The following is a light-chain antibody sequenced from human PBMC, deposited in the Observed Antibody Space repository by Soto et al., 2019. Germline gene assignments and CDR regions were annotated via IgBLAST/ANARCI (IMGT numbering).Light chain of an antibody. CDR2: EAS. J-gene: IGKJ4*01. CDR3: QQFSSYPLT. Sequence: EIVMTQSPATLSVSPGERFTLSCRASQSVRSNLAWYQQKPGQAPRLLIYEASTRATGVPARFSGGGSGTDFTLTISRLEPEDFAVYYCQQFSSYPLTFGGGTKVDIK. CDR1: QSVRSN. V-gene: IGKV3-15*01.